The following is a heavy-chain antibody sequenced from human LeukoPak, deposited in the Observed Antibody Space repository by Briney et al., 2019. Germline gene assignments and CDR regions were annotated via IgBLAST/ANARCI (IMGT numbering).Heavy chain of an antibody. Sequence: GASVNVSCKASGYTFTSYGISWVRQAPGQGLEWMGWISAYNGNTNYAQKLQGRVTMTTDTSTSTAYMELRSLRSDDTAVYYCARDLGDVYYYDSSGRPRWFDPWGQGTLVSVCS. CDR1: GYTFTSYG. CDR3: ARDLGDVYYYDSSGRPRWFDP. V-gene: IGHV1-18*01. J-gene: IGHJ5*02. CDR2: ISAYNGNT. D-gene: IGHD3-22*01.